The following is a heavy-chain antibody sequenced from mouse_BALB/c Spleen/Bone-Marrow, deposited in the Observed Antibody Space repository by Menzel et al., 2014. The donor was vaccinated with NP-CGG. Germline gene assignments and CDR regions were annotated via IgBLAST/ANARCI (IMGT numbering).Heavy chain of an antibody. J-gene: IGHJ2*01. Sequence: VQLQQSGAELVRPGSSVKISCKASGYAFSVYWMNWVKKRPVQGLGWIGQIYPGDGVTNYNVKFKGIATLTAAKSSNPACMQLSSPTSEDSAVCFCARGGISVDYWGQGTPLTVSS. V-gene: IGHV1-80*01. CDR2: IYPGDGVT. CDR3: ARGGISVDY. CDR1: GYAFSVYW.